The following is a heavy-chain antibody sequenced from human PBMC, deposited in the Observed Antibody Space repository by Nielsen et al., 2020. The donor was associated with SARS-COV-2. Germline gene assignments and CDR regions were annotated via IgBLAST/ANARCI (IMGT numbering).Heavy chain of an antibody. J-gene: IGHJ4*02. Sequence: ASVKVSCKASGYTFSHYSLHLVRQAPGQGLQWMGWINGGDGNTKYSQEFQGRLTITRDTSASTVYMALSSLRSEDTAIYYCASRIVAAFDFWGQGTLLAVSS. V-gene: IGHV1-3*01. CDR3: ASRIVAAFDF. CDR1: GYTFSHYS. D-gene: IGHD1-26*01. CDR2: INGGDGNT.